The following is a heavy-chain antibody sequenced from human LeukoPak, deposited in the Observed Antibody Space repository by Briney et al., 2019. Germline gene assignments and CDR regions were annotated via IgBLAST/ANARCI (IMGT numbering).Heavy chain of an antibody. CDR1: GGSISSYY. Sequence: SETLSLTCTVSGGSISSYYWSWIRQPPGKGLEWIGYIYHSGSTYYNPSLKSRVTISVDRSKNQFSLKLSSVTAADTAVYYCASCTNGVCPFYYYYMDVWGKGTTVTVSS. D-gene: IGHD2-8*01. J-gene: IGHJ6*03. CDR2: IYHSGST. CDR3: ASCTNGVCPFYYYYMDV. V-gene: IGHV4-59*12.